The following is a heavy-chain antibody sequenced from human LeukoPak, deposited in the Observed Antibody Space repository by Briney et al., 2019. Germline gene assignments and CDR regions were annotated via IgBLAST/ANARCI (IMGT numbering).Heavy chain of an antibody. CDR3: ARDPAYCGGDCSDYFDL. Sequence: GGSLRLSCAASEFTFSSYAMHWVRQAPGKGLEWVAIISYDGSNKFYVDSVKGRFTISRDNSKNTLYLQMNSLRAEDTAVYYCARDPAYCGGDCSDYFDLWGKGTLVPVSS. CDR1: EFTFSSYA. CDR2: ISYDGSNK. D-gene: IGHD2-21*01. J-gene: IGHJ4*02. V-gene: IGHV3-30-3*01.